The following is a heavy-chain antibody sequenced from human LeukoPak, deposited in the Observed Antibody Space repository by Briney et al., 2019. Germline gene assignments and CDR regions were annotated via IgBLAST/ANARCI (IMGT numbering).Heavy chain of an antibody. CDR2: INHSGST. V-gene: IGHV4-34*01. Sequence: PSETLSLTCAVYGGSFSGYYWSWIRQPPGKGLEWIGEINHSGSTNYNPSLKSRVTISVDTSKNQFSLKLSSVTAADTAVYYCARGLGYCTNGVCPDDAFDIWGQGTMVTVSS. D-gene: IGHD2-8*01. CDR3: ARGLGYCTNGVCPDDAFDI. J-gene: IGHJ3*02. CDR1: GGSFSGYY.